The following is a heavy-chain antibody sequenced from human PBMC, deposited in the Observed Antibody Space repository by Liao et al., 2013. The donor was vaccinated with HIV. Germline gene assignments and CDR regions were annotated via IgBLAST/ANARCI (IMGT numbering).Heavy chain of an antibody. Sequence: QVQLRESGPGLVKPSETLSLTCSVSGGSISGFYWSWLRQSPGRGLEWIGYIYYKGSTNYNPSFKSRITISVDMSKDQFSLKLTSVTAADTALYYCARVTVGRWLTLRRERLGAYWGQGSLVTVSS. V-gene: IGHV4-59*01. CDR3: ARVTVGRWLTLRRERLGAY. D-gene: IGHD5-24*01. CDR2: IYYKGST. J-gene: IGHJ4*02. CDR1: GGSISGFY.